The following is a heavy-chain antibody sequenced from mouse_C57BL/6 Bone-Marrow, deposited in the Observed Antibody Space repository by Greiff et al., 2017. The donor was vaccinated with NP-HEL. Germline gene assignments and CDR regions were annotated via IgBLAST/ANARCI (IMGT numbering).Heavy chain of an antibody. CDR1: GYTFTSYW. CDR3: ARRRGSSYDAMDY. CDR2: IDPSDSYT. J-gene: IGHJ4*01. D-gene: IGHD1-1*01. V-gene: IGHV1-59*01. Sequence: QVQLQQPGAELVRPGTSVKLSCKASGYTFTSYWMHWVKQRPGQGLEWIGVIDPSDSYTNYNQKFKAKATLTVDTSSSTAYMQLSSLTSEDSAVYYCARRRGSSYDAMDYWGQGTSVTVSS.